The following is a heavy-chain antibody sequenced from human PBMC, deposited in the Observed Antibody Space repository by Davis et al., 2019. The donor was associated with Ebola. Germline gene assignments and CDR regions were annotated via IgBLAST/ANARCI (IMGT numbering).Heavy chain of an antibody. J-gene: IGHJ3*01. D-gene: IGHD6-19*01. CDR3: AGGKDSSGWYGDDAFDF. CDR2: ISGTGFYI. V-gene: IGHV3-21*01. Sequence: GSPKISCAVSTVTFTTYSMTWVRQAPGKGLEWVSSISGTGFYIYYADSVKGRFTISRDNAKNSLYLQLNSLRAEDTAVYYCAGGKDSSGWYGDDAFDFWGQGTMVTVSS. CDR1: TVTFTTYS.